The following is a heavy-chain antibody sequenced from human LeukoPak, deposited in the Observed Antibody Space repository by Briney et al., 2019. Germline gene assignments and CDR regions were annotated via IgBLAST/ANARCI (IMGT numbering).Heavy chain of an antibody. D-gene: IGHD4-17*01. CDR1: GFTFSSYA. J-gene: IGHJ4*02. CDR3: ARESTVTHSFDY. CDR2: ISSNGGST. Sequence: GGSLRPSCAASGFTFSSYAMHWVRQAPGKGLEYVSAISSNGGSTYYADSVKGRFTISRDNSKNTLYLQMGSLKAEDMAVYYCARESTVTHSFDYWGQGTLVTVSS. V-gene: IGHV3-64*02.